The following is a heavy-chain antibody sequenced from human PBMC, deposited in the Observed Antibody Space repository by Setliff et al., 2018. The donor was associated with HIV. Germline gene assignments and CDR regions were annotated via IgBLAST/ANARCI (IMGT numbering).Heavy chain of an antibody. CDR2: IYYSGST. D-gene: IGHD2-2*01. CDR1: GGSISSHY. V-gene: IGHV4-59*11. CDR3: ARARGGYCSSTSCTWNWFDP. J-gene: IGHJ5*02. Sequence: SETLSLTCTVSGGSISSHYWSWIRQPPGKGLEWIGSIYYSGSTNYNPSLESRVTISVDTSKNQFSLKLSSVTAADTAVYYCARARGGYCSSTSCTWNWFDPWGQGTLVTVSS.